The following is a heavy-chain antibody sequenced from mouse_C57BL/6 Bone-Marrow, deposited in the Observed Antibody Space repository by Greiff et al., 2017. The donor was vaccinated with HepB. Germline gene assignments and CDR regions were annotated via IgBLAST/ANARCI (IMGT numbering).Heavy chain of an antibody. Sequence: QVQLQQSGPELVKPGASVKISCKASGYAFSSSWMNWVKQRPGKGLEWIGRIYPGDGDTNYNGKFKGKATLTADKSSSTAYMQLSSLTSEDSAVYFCARPPDDYDAWYFDVWGTGTTVTVSS. CDR3: ARPPDDYDAWYFDV. V-gene: IGHV1-82*01. CDR2: IYPGDGDT. J-gene: IGHJ1*03. D-gene: IGHD2-4*01. CDR1: GYAFSSSW.